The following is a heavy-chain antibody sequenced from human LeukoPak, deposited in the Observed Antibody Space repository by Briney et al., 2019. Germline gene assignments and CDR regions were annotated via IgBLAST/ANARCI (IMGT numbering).Heavy chain of an antibody. Sequence: PGGSLRLSCAASGFTFSNAWMGWVRQAPGKGLEWVGRIKSKTDGGTTDYAAPVKGRFTISRDDSKNTLYLQMNSLKTEDTAVYYCTTDLGRGVLRFLEWLLIDYWGQGTLVTVSS. CDR2: IKSKTDGGTT. D-gene: IGHD3-3*01. CDR3: TTDLGRGVLRFLEWLLIDY. J-gene: IGHJ4*02. V-gene: IGHV3-15*01. CDR1: GFTFSNAW.